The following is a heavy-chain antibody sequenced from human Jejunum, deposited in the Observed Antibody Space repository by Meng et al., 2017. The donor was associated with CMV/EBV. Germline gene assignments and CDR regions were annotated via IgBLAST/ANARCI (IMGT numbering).Heavy chain of an antibody. J-gene: IGHJ3*02. CDR1: GFTFNTYS. CDR3: AKHYTRTVADAFDI. Sequence: SGFTFNTYSMHWVRQAPGKDLEWVSSISSDSAYKHYADSVQGRFTISRDNAKNSLYLQMNSLRVEDTAVYYCAKHYTRTVADAFDIWGQGTMVTVSS. D-gene: IGHD6-19*01. CDR2: ISSDSAYK. V-gene: IGHV3-21*01.